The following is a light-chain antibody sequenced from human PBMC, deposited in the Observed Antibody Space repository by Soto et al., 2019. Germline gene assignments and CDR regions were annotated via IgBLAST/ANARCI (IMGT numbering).Light chain of an antibody. CDR3: QQYYSTPRT. J-gene: IGKJ1*01. Sequence: DIVMTQSPDSLAVSLGERATIKCKSSQSVLYSSNNKNYLAWYQHKPGQPPKLLIYWASTRESGVPDRFSGSGSGTAFILTISSLQAEDVAVYYCQQYYSTPRTVGQGTKVEIK. V-gene: IGKV4-1*01. CDR1: QSVLYSSNNKNY. CDR2: WAS.